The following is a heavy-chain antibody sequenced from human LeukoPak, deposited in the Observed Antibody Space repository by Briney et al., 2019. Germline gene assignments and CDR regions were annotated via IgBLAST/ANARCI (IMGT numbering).Heavy chain of an antibody. CDR1: GYTFTGYY. CDR3: ARVLDYRYYFDY. Sequence: ASVKVSCKASGYTFTGYYMHWVRQAPGQGLEWMGWINPNSGGTNYAQKFQGRGAMTRDTSISTAYMELSRLRSDDTAVYYCARVLDYRYYFDYWGQGTLVTVSS. D-gene: IGHD4-11*01. CDR2: INPNSGGT. V-gene: IGHV1-2*02. J-gene: IGHJ4*02.